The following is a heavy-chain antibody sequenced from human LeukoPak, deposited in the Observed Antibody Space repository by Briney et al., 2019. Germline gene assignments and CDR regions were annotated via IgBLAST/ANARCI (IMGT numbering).Heavy chain of an antibody. D-gene: IGHD2-2*01. Sequence: PSETLSLTCTVSGGSISSYYWSWIRQPPGKGLEWIGYIYTSGSTNYNPSLKSRVTISVDTSKNQFSLKLSSVTAADTAVYYCARGVGYRSSTSCYSSYYYYYYMDVWGKGTTVTVSS. CDR1: GGSISSYY. V-gene: IGHV4-4*09. J-gene: IGHJ6*03. CDR2: IYTSGST. CDR3: ARGVGYRSSTSCYSSYYYYYYMDV.